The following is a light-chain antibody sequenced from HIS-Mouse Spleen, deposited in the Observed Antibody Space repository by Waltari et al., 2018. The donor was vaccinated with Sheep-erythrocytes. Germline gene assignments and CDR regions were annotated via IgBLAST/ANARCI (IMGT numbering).Light chain of an antibody. J-gene: IGLJ1*01. CDR3: CSYAGSSTFYV. CDR1: SSDVGSYNL. V-gene: IGLV2-23*03. CDR2: EGS. Sequence: QSALTQPASVSGSPGQSITISCTGTSSDVGSYNLVSWYQQHPGKAPNLMIYEGSKRPSGVSNRFSGSKSGNTASLTISRLQAEDEADYYCCSYAGSSTFYVFGTGTKVTVL.